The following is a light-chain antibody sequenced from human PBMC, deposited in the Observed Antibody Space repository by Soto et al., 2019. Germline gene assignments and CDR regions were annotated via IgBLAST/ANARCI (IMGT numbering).Light chain of an antibody. CDR3: QQLNSYPHT. V-gene: IGKV1-9*01. J-gene: IGKJ4*01. Sequence: DIQLTQSPSFLSASVGDRVTITCRASQGISSCLAWYQQKPGKAPKLLIYAASSLQSGVPSRFSGSGSGTEFTLTISSLQPEDFATYYCQQLNSYPHTFGGGTKLEIK. CDR2: AAS. CDR1: QGISSC.